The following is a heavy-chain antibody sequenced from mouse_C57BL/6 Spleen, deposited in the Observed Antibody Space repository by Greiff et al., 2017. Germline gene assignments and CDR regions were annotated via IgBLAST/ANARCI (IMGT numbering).Heavy chain of an antibody. Sequence: EVKLMESGPGLVKPSQSLSLTCSLTGYSITRGYYWNWIRQFPGNKLEWMGYISYDGSNNYNPSLKNRISITRDTSKNQFFLKLNSVTTEDTATYYCARVHYGNYNYAMDYWGQGTSVTVSS. J-gene: IGHJ4*01. CDR3: ARVHYGNYNYAMDY. CDR1: GYSITRGYY. V-gene: IGHV3-6*01. D-gene: IGHD2-1*01. CDR2: ISYDGSN.